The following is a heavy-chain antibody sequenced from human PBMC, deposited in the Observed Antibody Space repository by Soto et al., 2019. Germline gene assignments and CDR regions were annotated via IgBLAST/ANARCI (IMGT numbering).Heavy chain of an antibody. D-gene: IGHD3-3*01. Sequence: QVQLVQSGAEVRKPGSSVKVSCKASGGTFSNSAITWVRQAPGQGLEWVGGIIPIFGSTNYAQKFQGRVTIPANESTSTGYMVLSSLQSEDTAVYYCARDGDLRSDFWSGPLGGGWFDPWGQGTLVTVSS. CDR3: ARDGDLRSDFWSGPLGGGWFDP. J-gene: IGHJ5*02. CDR1: GGTFSNSA. V-gene: IGHV1-69*12. CDR2: IIPIFGST.